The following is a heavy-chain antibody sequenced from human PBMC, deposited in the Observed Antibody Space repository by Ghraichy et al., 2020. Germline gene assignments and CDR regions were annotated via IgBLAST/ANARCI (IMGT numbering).Heavy chain of an antibody. V-gene: IGHV4-34*01. CDR2: INHSGST. Sequence: SETLSLTCAVYGGSFSGYYWSWIRQPPGKGLEWIGEINHSGSTNYNPSLKSRVTISVDTSKNQFSLKLSSVTAADTAVYYCARASSHQWLVREPYYYYGMDVWGQGTTVTVSS. CDR1: GGSFSGYY. D-gene: IGHD6-19*01. J-gene: IGHJ6*02. CDR3: ARASSHQWLVREPYYYYGMDV.